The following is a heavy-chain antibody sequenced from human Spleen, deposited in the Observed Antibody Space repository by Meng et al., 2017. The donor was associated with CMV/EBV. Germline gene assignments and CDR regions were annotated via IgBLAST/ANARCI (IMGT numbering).Heavy chain of an antibody. CDR1: GFTVSSNH. CDR2: VYCGHNT. Sequence: GESLKISCAASGFTVSSNHMRWVRQAPGKGLGWVSVVYCGHNTYYAESVKGRFTISRDNSKNTLYLQMNSLRAEDTAVYYCARDPDIVVVPAAIPRSYYYYGMDVWGQGTTVTVSS. J-gene: IGHJ6*02. D-gene: IGHD2-2*01. V-gene: IGHV3-53*05. CDR3: ARDPDIVVVPAAIPRSYYYYGMDV.